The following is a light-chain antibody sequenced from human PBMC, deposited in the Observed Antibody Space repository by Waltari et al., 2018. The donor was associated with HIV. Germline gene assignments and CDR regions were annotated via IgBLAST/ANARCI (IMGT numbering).Light chain of an antibody. CDR1: QRLLASDDAHTY. CDR2: ALS. V-gene: IGKV2-40*01. J-gene: IGKJ3*01. Sequence: DIVMTQTPFSLPVTPGETASITCRSSQRLLASDDAHTYLDWYLQKPGQSPKLLIFALSYRASGVPDRFSGSGSETDFTLKISRVEAEDVGVYYCVQHIDFPFTFGPGTKVEIK. CDR3: VQHIDFPFT.